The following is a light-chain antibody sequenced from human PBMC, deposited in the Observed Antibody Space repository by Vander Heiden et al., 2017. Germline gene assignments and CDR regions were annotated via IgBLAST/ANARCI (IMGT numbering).Light chain of an antibody. CDR1: QDISNY. V-gene: IGKV1-33*01. CDR3: QQYDNLPRT. Sequence: DIQMTQLPSSLSASVGDRVTITCQASQDISNYLNWYQQKPGKAPKLLIYDASNLETGVPSRFSESGSGTDFTFTISSLQPEDIATYYCQQYDNLPRTFGQGTKVEIK. J-gene: IGKJ1*01. CDR2: DAS.